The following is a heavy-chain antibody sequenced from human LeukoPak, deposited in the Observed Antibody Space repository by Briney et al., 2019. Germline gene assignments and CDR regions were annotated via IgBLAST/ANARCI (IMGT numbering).Heavy chain of an antibody. V-gene: IGHV1-8*01. CDR2: TNPKSGYT. D-gene: IGHD6-13*01. CDR1: GYTFTSYD. CDR3: ARGNRLYSSSWSPLPFDI. Sequence: ASVKVSCKASGYTFTSYDINWVRRATGQGLEWMGWTNPKSGYTGYVQKFQGRVTMTRNTSISTAYMELSSLRSEDTAVYYCARGNRLYSSSWSPLPFDIWGQGTMSPSPQ. J-gene: IGHJ3*02.